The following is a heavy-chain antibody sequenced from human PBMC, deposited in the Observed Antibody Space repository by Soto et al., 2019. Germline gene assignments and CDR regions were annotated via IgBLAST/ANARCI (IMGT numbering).Heavy chain of an antibody. V-gene: IGHV4-39*01. J-gene: IGHJ6*02. D-gene: IGHD2-8*01. CDR1: GGSISSSSYY. CDR2: IYYSGST. Sequence: QLQLQESGPGLVKPSETLSLTCTVSGGSISSSSYYWGWIRQPPGKGLEWIGSIYYSGSTYYNPSLKSRVTISVDTSKNQFSLKLSSVTAADTAVYYCARRIVLMEGYYYYGMDVWGQGTTVTVSS. CDR3: ARRIVLMEGYYYYGMDV.